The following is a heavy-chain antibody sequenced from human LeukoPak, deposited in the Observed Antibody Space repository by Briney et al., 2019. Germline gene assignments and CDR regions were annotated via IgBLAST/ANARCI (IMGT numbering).Heavy chain of an antibody. J-gene: IGHJ4*02. CDR3: GRDSSGWYGHFDY. D-gene: IGHD6-13*01. Sequence: GASVKVSCKASGYTFTGYYMHWVRQAPGQGLEWMGWINPNSGGTNYAQKFQGRVTMTRDTSISTAYMELSRLRSDDTAVYYWGRDSSGWYGHFDYWGQGTLVTVSS. CDR1: GYTFTGYY. V-gene: IGHV1-2*02. CDR2: INPNSGGT.